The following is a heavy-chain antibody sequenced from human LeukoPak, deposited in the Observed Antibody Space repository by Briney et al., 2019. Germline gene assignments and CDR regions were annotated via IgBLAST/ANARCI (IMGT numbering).Heavy chain of an antibody. V-gene: IGHV4-39*07. J-gene: IGHJ1*01. CDR1: GGSISSSSYY. CDR2: IYYSGST. Sequence: SETLSLTCTVSGGSISSSSYYWGWIRQPPGKGLEGIGSIYYSGSTYYNPSLKSRVTISVDTSKNQFSLKLSSVTAADTAVYYCARGQILYREYFQHWGQGTLVTVSS. CDR3: ARGQILYREYFQH.